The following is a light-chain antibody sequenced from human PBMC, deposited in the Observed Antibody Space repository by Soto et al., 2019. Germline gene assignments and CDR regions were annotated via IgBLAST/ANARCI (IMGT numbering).Light chain of an antibody. CDR2: GAS. Sequence: EIVLTQSPGTLSLSPGERGTLSCRASQSVSSSYLAWYQQKPGQAPRLLIYGASSRATGIPDRFSGSGSGTDFTLTISRLVPEDFAVYYCQQYGSSPGFTFGPGTKVDIK. CDR3: QQYGSSPGFT. CDR1: QSVSSSY. V-gene: IGKV3-20*01. J-gene: IGKJ3*01.